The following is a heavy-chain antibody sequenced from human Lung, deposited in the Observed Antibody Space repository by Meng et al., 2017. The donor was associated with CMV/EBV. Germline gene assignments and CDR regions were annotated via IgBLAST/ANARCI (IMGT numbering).Heavy chain of an antibody. Sequence: FSGFGLHWVRLAPGKGLAWVAFIRYDGSNKYYADSVKGRFTISRDNSKSTLYLQMNSLRAEDTAVYYCAKVTGYCSSTSCSPGAFDIWGQGTMVTVSS. CDR1: FSGFG. V-gene: IGHV3-30*02. J-gene: IGHJ3*02. CDR3: AKVTGYCSSTSCSPGAFDI. CDR2: IRYDGSNK. D-gene: IGHD2-2*01.